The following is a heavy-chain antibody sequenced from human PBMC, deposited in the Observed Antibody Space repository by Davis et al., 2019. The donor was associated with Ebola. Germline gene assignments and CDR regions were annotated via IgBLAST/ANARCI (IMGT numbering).Heavy chain of an antibody. CDR3: ARPRYCSSSGCYDDAFDF. CDR2: ISRSGTTI. J-gene: IGHJ3*01. CDR1: GFTFSDYY. Sequence: PGGSLRLSCAASGFTFSDYYMSWIRQAPGKGLEWLSYISRSGTTIYFTDSVKGRFTISRDNAKKLVYLQMNGLRAEDTALYYCARPRYCSSSGCYDDAFDFWGQGTMVTVSS. V-gene: IGHV3-11*01. D-gene: IGHD2-2*01.